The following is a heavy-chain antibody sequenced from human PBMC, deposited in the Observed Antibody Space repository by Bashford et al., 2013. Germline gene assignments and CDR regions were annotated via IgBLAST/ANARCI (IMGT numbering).Heavy chain of an antibody. V-gene: IGHV3-66*01. CDR3: ARDTYDWTAKVYNGMDI. J-gene: IGHJ6*02. Sequence: VRQAPGKGLEWVSLIYSGDSTYYADSVKGRFTISRDHSKNTLYLQMDSLRAEDTAVYYCARDTYDWTAKVYNGMDIVGPRDHGHRLL. D-gene: IGHD1-1*01. CDR2: IYSGDST.